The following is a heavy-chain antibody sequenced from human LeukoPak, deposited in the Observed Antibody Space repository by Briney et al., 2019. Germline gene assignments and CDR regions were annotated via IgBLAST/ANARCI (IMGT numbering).Heavy chain of an antibody. CDR1: GGSISSYY. D-gene: IGHD6-13*01. CDR3: ARASLGSSWSNWFDP. CDR2: IYYSGNT. Sequence: PSETLSLTCTVSGGSISSYYWSWIRQPPGKGLERIGYIYYSGNTNYNPSLKSRVTISVDTSKNQFSLKLSSVTAADTAVYYCARASLGSSWSNWFDPWGQGTLVTVSS. V-gene: IGHV4-59*01. J-gene: IGHJ5*02.